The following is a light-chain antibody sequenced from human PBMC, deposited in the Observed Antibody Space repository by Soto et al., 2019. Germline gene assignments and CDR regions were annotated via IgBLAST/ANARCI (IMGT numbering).Light chain of an antibody. CDR2: DAS. CDR1: QSVRSTS. CDR3: QERSNWVT. V-gene: IGKV3-11*01. J-gene: IGKJ4*01. Sequence: IVLTQSPSTLSLPPGERATLSCRASQSVRSTSLAWYQQKPGQAPRLLMYDASDRGTGIPARFSGSGSGTDFTLTISSLEHEDFAVYYWQERSNWVTFGGGTKVDI.